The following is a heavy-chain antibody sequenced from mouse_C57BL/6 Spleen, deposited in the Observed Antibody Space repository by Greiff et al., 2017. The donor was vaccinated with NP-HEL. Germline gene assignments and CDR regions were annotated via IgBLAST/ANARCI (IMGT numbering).Heavy chain of an antibody. D-gene: IGHD1-1*01. Sequence: QVQLQQSGPELVKPGASVKISCKASGYAFSSSWMNWVKQRPGKGLEWIGRIYPGDGDTNYNGKFKGKATLTADKSSSTAYMQLSSLTSEDSAVYFCARPHYYGSAMDYWGQGTSVTVSS. CDR1: GYAFSSSW. CDR2: IYPGDGDT. CDR3: ARPHYYGSAMDY. V-gene: IGHV1-82*01. J-gene: IGHJ4*01.